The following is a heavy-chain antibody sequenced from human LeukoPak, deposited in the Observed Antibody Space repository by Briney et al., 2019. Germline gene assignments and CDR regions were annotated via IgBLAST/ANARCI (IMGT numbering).Heavy chain of an antibody. CDR3: ARAEMPITTGELDL. J-gene: IGHJ5*02. CDR2: VNPNTGYT. CDR1: GYTFSGYY. Sequence: ASVKFSCKASGYTFSGYYIHWVRQAPGQGLRWMGWVNPNTGYTKYAQDYQGRVTMTRDMSVNTAYMDMERLRSDDTAVYYCARAEMPITTGELDLWGQGTLVTVSS. V-gene: IGHV1-2*02. D-gene: IGHD4-11*01.